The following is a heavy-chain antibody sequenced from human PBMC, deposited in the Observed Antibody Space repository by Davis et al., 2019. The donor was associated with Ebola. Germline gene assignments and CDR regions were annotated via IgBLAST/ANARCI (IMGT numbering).Heavy chain of an antibody. CDR2: MYHSGRA. Sequence: MPSETLSLTCTVSGYSISSGFSWGWIRQPPGKGLEWIGSMYHSGRANYNPSLKSRVTISVDMSRNQFSLKLTSVTAADTAVYYCASLDYYDSSGLDYWGQEPWSPSPQ. D-gene: IGHD3-22*01. J-gene: IGHJ4*01. V-gene: IGHV4-38-2*02. CDR3: ASLDYYDSSGLDY. CDR1: GYSISSGFS.